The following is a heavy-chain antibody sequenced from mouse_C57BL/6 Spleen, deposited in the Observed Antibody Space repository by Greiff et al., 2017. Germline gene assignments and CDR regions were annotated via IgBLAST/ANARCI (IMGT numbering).Heavy chain of an antibody. CDR3: AREGSGYLYYYAMDY. V-gene: IGHV1-85*01. CDR2: IYPRDGST. CDR1: GYTFTSYD. J-gene: IGHJ4*01. D-gene: IGHD3-2*02. Sequence: VKLQESGPELVKPGASVKLSCKASGYTFTSYDINWVKQRPGQGLEWIGWIYPRDGSTKYNEKFKGKATLTVDTSSSTAYMELHSLTSEDSAVYFCAREGSGYLYYYAMDYWGQGTSVTVSS.